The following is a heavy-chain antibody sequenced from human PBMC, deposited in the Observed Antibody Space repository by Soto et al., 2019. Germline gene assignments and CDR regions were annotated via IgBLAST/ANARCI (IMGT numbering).Heavy chain of an antibody. Sequence: PGGSLRLSCAASGFIFSEYAMTWVRQAPGKGLEWVSVIGGAGSNIHYADSVEGRFTVSRDDSKNTLYLRMDSLRVEDTAVYYCANDLVSRNGVYDPFDIWGQGTKVTVSS. V-gene: IGHV3-23*01. CDR2: IGGAGSNI. D-gene: IGHD3-22*01. J-gene: IGHJ3*02. CDR1: GFIFSEYA. CDR3: ANDLVSRNGVYDPFDI.